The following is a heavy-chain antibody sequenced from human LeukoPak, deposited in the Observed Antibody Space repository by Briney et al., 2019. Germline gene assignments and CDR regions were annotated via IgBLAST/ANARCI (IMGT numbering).Heavy chain of an antibody. CDR3: AKAGYHYGVGAFDI. J-gene: IGHJ3*02. Sequence: GRSLRLSCAASGFTFDDYAVHWVRQAPGKGREWGSGISWKSGSIGYADSVKGRFTISRDNVKNALYLQMNSLRAEDTALYYCAKAGYHYGVGAFDIWGQGTMVTVSS. CDR1: GFTFDDYA. CDR2: ISWKSGSI. D-gene: IGHD3-22*01. V-gene: IGHV3-9*01.